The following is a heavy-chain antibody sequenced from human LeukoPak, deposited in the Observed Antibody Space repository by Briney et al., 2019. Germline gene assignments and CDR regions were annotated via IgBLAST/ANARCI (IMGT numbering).Heavy chain of an antibody. D-gene: IGHD3-10*01. CDR3: ASGGSGSFFNGMDV. V-gene: IGHV1-3*01. J-gene: IGHJ6*02. CDR2: INAGNGNT. CDR1: GYTFTSYA. Sequence: GASVKVSCKASGYTFTSYAMHWVRQAPGQRLEWMGWINAGNGNTKYSQKFQGRVTITRGTSASTAYMELSSLRSEDTAVYYCASGGSGSFFNGMDVWGQGTTVTVSS.